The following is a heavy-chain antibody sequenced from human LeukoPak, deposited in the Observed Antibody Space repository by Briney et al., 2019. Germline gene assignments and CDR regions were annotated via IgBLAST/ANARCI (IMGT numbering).Heavy chain of an antibody. CDR3: ARGRCSGGSCYLFDY. CDR1: GGSFSGYY. D-gene: IGHD2-15*01. J-gene: IGHJ4*02. CDR2: INHSGST. V-gene: IGHV4-34*01. Sequence: SETLSLTCAVYGGSFSGYYWSWIGQPPGKGLEWIGEINHSGSTNYNPSLKSRVTISVDTSKNQFSLKLSSVTAADTAVYYCARGRCSGGSCYLFDYWGQGTLVTVSS.